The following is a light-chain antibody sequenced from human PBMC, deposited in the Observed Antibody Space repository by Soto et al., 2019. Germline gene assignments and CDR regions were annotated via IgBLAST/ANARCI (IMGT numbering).Light chain of an antibody. CDR2: DAS. V-gene: IGKV3-11*01. Sequence: EIVLTQSPATLSLSPGERATLSCRASQSVSGYLAWYQQKPGQAPRLLMYDASNRATGIPARFSGSGSGTDFTLTISSLEPEDFAVYYWQQCSNWPSTFGGGTKVEIK. CDR1: QSVSGY. CDR3: QQCSNWPST. J-gene: IGKJ4*01.